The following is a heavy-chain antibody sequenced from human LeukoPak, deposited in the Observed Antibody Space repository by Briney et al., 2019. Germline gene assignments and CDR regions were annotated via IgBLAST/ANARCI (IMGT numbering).Heavy chain of an antibody. V-gene: IGHV3-13*01. D-gene: IGHD6-13*01. CDR3: AKSGIIAAAADY. CDR2: IGTAGDT. Sequence: GGSLRLSCAASGFTFSSYDMHWVRQATGKGLEWVSAIGTAGDTYYPGSVKGRFTISRENAKNSLYLQMNSLRAEDTAVYYCAKSGIIAAAADYWGPGTLVTVSS. J-gene: IGHJ4*02. CDR1: GFTFSSYD.